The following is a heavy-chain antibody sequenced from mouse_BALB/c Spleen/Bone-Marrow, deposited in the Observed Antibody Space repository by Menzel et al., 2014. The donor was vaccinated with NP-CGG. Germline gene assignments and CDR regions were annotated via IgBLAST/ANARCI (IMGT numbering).Heavy chain of an antibody. CDR1: GFTFSSFG. Sequence: EVHLVESGGGLVQPGGSRKLSCAASGFTFSSFGMHWVRQAPEEGLEWVAYISSGSSTIFYADTVKGRFTVSRDNPKNTLFLQMTSLRSEDTAMYFCTRGGNWDDFDSWGQGTTLTVSS. J-gene: IGHJ2*01. CDR3: TRGGNWDDFDS. D-gene: IGHD4-1*01. CDR2: ISSGSSTI. V-gene: IGHV5-17*02.